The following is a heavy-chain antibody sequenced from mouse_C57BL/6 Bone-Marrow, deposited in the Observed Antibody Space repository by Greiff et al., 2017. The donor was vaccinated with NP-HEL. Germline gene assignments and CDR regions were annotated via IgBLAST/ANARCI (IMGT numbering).Heavy chain of an antibody. CDR1: GYAFTNYL. D-gene: IGHD2-4*01. CDR3: ARSDYDSGFAY. J-gene: IGHJ3*01. CDR2: INPGSGGT. Sequence: QVQLQQSGAELVRPGTSVKVSCKASGYAFTNYLIEWVKQRPGQGLEWIGVINPGSGGTNYNEKFKGKATLTADKSSSTAYMQLSSLTSEDSAVYYCARSDYDSGFAYWGQGTLVTVSA. V-gene: IGHV1-54*01.